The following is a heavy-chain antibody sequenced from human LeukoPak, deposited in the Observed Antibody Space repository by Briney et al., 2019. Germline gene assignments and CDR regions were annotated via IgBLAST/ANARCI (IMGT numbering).Heavy chain of an antibody. CDR2: IYYSGST. Sequence: SETLSLTCTVSGGSISSSSYYWGWIRQPPGKGLEWIGSIYYSGSTYYNPSLKSRVTISVDTSKNQFSLKPSSVTAADTAVYYCARDVGIAAADGEYFQHWGQGTLVTVSS. CDR3: ARDVGIAAADGEYFQH. J-gene: IGHJ1*01. D-gene: IGHD6-13*01. V-gene: IGHV4-39*07. CDR1: GGSISSSSYY.